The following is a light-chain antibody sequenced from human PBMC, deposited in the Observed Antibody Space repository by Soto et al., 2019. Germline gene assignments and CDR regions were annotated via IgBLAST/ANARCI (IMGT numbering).Light chain of an antibody. CDR1: QSISTW. CDR2: EAS. CDR3: QHSIGT. Sequence: DIQMTQSPCSLSASEGDRVTITCRASQSISTWLAWYQQRPGQAPQVLISEASTLESGVPSRFSGRGSGTEFTLTISSLQRDDVATYGCQHSIGTFGQGTKVEIK. V-gene: IGKV1-5*01. J-gene: IGKJ1*01.